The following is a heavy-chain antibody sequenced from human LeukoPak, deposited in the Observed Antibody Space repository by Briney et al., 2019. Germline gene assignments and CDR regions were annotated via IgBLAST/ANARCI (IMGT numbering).Heavy chain of an antibody. D-gene: IGHD3-10*01. CDR1: GYSISSGYY. CDR3: ARDTTMVRGVTDY. Sequence: SETLSLTCTVSGYSISSGYYWGWIRQPPGKGLEWIGSIYHSGSTYYNPSLKSRVTISVDTSKNQFSLKLSSVTAADTAVYYCARDTTMVRGVTDYWGQGTLVTVSS. V-gene: IGHV4-38-2*02. J-gene: IGHJ4*02. CDR2: IYHSGST.